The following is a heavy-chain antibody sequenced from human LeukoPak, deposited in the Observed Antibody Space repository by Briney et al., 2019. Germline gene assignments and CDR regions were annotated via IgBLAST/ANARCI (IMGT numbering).Heavy chain of an antibody. CDR1: GGSFSSEA. D-gene: IGHD4-17*01. Sequence: SVKVSCKTFGGSFSSEAISWVRQAPGQGLEWMGGIIPIFGTANYAQKFQGRVTITTDESTSTAYMELGSLRSEDTAVYYCARVHDYGDYDYWGQGTLVTVSS. CDR3: ARVHDYGDYDY. CDR2: IIPIFGTA. J-gene: IGHJ4*02. V-gene: IGHV1-69*05.